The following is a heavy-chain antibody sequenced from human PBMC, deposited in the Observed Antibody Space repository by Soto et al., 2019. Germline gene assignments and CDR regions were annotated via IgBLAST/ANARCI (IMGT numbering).Heavy chain of an antibody. Sequence: ASLQVSCTASGFTFTSSAVQWVRQARGQRLEWIGWIVVGSGNTNYAQKFQERVTITRDMSTSTAYMELSSLRSEDTAVYYCAAESESSPSLSYYGMDGWGQGTKVT. CDR3: AAESESSPSLSYYGMDG. CDR1: GFTFTSSA. J-gene: IGHJ6*02. V-gene: IGHV1-58*01. D-gene: IGHD6-6*01. CDR2: IVVGSGNT.